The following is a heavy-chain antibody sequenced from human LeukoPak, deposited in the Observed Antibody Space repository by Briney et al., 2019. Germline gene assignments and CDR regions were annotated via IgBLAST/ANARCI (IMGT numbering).Heavy chain of an antibody. CDR1: GFIFSDYY. V-gene: IGHV3-11*01. Sequence: GGSLRLSCAASGFIFSDYYMSWIRQAPGKGLEWLSYTNSSGSTVYYADSVKGRFTISRDNSKNTLYLQMNSLRAEDTAVYYCAKVEGIQPQDPYDYWGQGTLVTVSS. CDR2: TNSSGSTV. D-gene: IGHD5-18*01. CDR3: AKVEGIQPQDPYDY. J-gene: IGHJ4*02.